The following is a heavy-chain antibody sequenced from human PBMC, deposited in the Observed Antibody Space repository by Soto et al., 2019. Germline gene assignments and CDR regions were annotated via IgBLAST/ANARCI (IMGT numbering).Heavy chain of an antibody. Sequence: QVQLVQSGAEVKKPGASVKVSCKASGYTFTGYYMHWVRQAPGQGLEWMGWINPNSGGTNYAQKFQSRVTMTRDTSISTAYMELSRLRSDDTAVYYCARDPVDIVVVVAATGHFDYWGQGTLVTVSS. CDR3: ARDPVDIVVVVAATGHFDY. V-gene: IGHV1-2*02. D-gene: IGHD2-15*01. CDR2: INPNSGGT. J-gene: IGHJ4*02. CDR1: GYTFTGYY.